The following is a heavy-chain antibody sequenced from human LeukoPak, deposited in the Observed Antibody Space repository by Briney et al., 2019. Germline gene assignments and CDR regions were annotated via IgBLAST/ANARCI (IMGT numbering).Heavy chain of an antibody. J-gene: IGHJ4*02. CDR3: ARHSSGYVPNFDY. V-gene: IGHV4-39*01. D-gene: IGHD5-12*01. CDR2: IYYSGST. Sequence: SETLSLTCTVSGGSISSSYYWGWIRQPPGKGLEWIGSIYYSGSTYYNPSLKSRVTISVDTSKNQFSLKLSSVTAADTAVYYCARHSSGYVPNFDYWGQGTLVTVSS. CDR1: GGSISSSYY.